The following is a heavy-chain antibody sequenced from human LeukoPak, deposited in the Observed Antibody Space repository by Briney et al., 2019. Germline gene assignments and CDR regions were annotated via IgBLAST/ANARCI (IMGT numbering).Heavy chain of an antibody. J-gene: IGHJ3*02. CDR2: IYHSGST. D-gene: IGHD4-17*01. V-gene: IGHV4-30-2*01. CDR1: GGSISSGGYS. CDR3: ARDYGDYTNRAFDI. Sequence: SETLSLTCAVSGGSISSGGYSWSWIRQPPGKGLEWIGYIYHSGSTYYNPSLKSRVTISVDRSKNQFSLKLSSVTAADTAVYYCARDYGDYTNRAFDIWGQGTMVTVSS.